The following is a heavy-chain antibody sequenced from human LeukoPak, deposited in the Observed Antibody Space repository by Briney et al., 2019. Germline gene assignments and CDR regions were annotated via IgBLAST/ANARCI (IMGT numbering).Heavy chain of an antibody. D-gene: IGHD2-8*02. CDR1: GFTFSSYW. Sequence: GGSLRLSCAASGFTFSSYWMSWVRQAPGKGLELLANIKQDESEKYYVDSVKGRFTISRDNAKNSLYLQLNSLRAEDTAVYYCARDGGSYCTGNLCYKDGFFDYWGQGTLVTVSS. J-gene: IGHJ4*02. V-gene: IGHV3-7*01. CDR2: IKQDESEK. CDR3: ARDGGSYCTGNLCYKDGFFDY.